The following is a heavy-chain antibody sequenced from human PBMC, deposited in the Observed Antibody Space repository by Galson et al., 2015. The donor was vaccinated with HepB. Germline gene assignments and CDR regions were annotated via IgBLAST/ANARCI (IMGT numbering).Heavy chain of an antibody. CDR2: ISRDGTNI. V-gene: IGHV3-30*04. J-gene: IGHJ3*01. Sequence: SLRLSCAASGISFSRFAMHWVRQAPGKGLEWVAIISRDGTNIGYADSVKGRFTISRDNSENTVYLQVSTLRVEDTAVYYCARDLDYHHTDVYYDAFDVWGQGTMVTVSS. D-gene: IGHD3-22*01. CDR1: GISFSRFA. CDR3: ARDLDYHHTDVYYDAFDV.